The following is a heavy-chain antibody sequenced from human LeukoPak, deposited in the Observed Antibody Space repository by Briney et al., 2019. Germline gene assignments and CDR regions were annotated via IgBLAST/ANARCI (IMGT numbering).Heavy chain of an antibody. J-gene: IGHJ4*02. CDR1: GGSISSSSYY. V-gene: IGHV4-39*07. CDR2: INHSGST. D-gene: IGHD2-2*01. Sequence: SETLSLTCTVSGGSISSSSYYWGWVRQPPGKGLEWIGEINHSGSTNYNPSLKSRVTISVDTSKSQFSLKLSSVTAADTAVYYCARGSSSTSDYYFDYWGQGTLVTVSS. CDR3: ARGSSSTSDYYFDY.